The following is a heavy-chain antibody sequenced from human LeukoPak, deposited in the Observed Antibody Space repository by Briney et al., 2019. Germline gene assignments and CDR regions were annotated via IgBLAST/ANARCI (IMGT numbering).Heavy chain of an antibody. D-gene: IGHD2-15*01. V-gene: IGHV3-48*03. CDR2: ISSSGSTI. J-gene: IGHJ4*02. Sequence: GGSLRLSCAASGFTFSSYEMNWVRQAPGKGLEWVSYISSSGSTIYYADSVKGRFTISRDNAKNSLYLQMNSLRAEDTAVYYCARGRYCSGGSCYSVGFDYWGQGTLVTVSS. CDR1: GFTFSSYE. CDR3: ARGRYCSGGSCYSVGFDY.